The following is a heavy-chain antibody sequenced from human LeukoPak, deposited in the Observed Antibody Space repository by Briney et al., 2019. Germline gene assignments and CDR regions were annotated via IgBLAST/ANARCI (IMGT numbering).Heavy chain of an antibody. CDR2: ISSSGDTI. CDR1: GFTVSSYW. Sequence: GGSLRLSCAASGFTVSSYWMSWVRQAPGRGPQWVSYISSSGDTIYYADSVKGRFTTSRDNAKNSLYLQMNSLRAEDTAIYYCARDVGKSGYGDYWGQGTLVTVSS. CDR3: ARDVGKSGYGDY. J-gene: IGHJ4*02. V-gene: IGHV3-48*03. D-gene: IGHD5-12*01.